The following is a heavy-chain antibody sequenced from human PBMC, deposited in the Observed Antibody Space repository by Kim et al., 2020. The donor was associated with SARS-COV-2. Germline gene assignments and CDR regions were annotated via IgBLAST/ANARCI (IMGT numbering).Heavy chain of an antibody. D-gene: IGHD3-16*01. V-gene: IGHV3-53*01. Sequence: GSTYYADSVKGRFTISRDNSKNTLYLQMNSLRAEDTAVYYCARDPSVLGYWGQGTLVTVSS. CDR3: ARDPSVLGY. CDR2: GST. J-gene: IGHJ4*02.